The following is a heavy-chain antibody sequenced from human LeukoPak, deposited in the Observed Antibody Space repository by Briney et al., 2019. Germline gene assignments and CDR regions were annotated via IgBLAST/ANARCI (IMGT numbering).Heavy chain of an antibody. CDR3: ARAYDYVWGSYRSENWFDP. CDR1: GVSISSYY. Sequence: PSETLSLTCTVSGVSISSYYWSWHRQPPGKGLEGIGYIYFSGSTNYNPSLKSRVTISVDTSKNQFSLKLSSVTAADTAVYYCARAYDYVWGSYRSENWFDPWGQGTLVTVSS. CDR2: IYFSGST. J-gene: IGHJ5*02. D-gene: IGHD3-16*02. V-gene: IGHV4-59*01.